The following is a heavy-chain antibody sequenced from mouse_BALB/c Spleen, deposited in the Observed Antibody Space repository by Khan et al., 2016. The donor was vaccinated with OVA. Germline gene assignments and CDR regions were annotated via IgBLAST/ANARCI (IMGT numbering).Heavy chain of an antibody. CDR3: ARNYDYDDGFAY. D-gene: IGHD2-4*01. J-gene: IGHJ3*01. V-gene: IGHV2-2*02. Sequence: VQLQQSGPGLVQPSQSLSITCTVSGFSLTTYGVHWVSQSPGKGLEWLGVIWSGGSTAYNAAFISRLNTSKENSKSQAFFKMNSLQATDTAIYCGARNYDYDDGFAYWGQGTLVTVSA. CDR1: GFSLTTYG. CDR2: IWSGGST.